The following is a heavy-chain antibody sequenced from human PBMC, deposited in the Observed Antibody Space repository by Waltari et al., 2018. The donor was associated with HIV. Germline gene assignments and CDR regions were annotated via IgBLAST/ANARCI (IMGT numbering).Heavy chain of an antibody. CDR2: IVVGSGNT. Sequence: QMQLVQSGPEVKKPGTSVKVSCKASGFTFTSSAMQWVRQARGQSLEWIGWIVVGSGNTNYAQKFQERVTITRDMSTSTAYMELSSLRSEDTAVYYCAADRDIVLMVYERGYGMDVWGQGTTVTVSS. CDR1: GFTFTSSA. CDR3: AADRDIVLMVYERGYGMDV. V-gene: IGHV1-58*02. D-gene: IGHD2-8*01. J-gene: IGHJ6*02.